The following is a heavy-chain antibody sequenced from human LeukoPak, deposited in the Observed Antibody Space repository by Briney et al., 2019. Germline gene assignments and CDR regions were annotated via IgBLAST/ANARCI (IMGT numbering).Heavy chain of an antibody. Sequence: GASVKVSCKASGYTFTSYGISWVRQAPGQGLEWMGWISAYNGNTNYAQKFQGRVTMTRDTSTSTVYMELSSLRSEDTAVYYCARENTAMAVDYWGQGTLVTVSS. D-gene: IGHD5-18*01. J-gene: IGHJ4*02. CDR2: ISAYNGNT. V-gene: IGHV1-18*01. CDR1: GYTFTSYG. CDR3: ARENTAMAVDY.